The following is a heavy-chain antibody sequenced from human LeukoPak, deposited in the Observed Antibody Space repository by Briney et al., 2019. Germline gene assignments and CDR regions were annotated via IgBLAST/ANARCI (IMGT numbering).Heavy chain of an antibody. Sequence: PGGSLRLSCAASGFTFSSYAMSWVRQAPGKGPEWVSAISGSGGSTYYADSVKGRFTISGDNSKNTLYLQMNSLRAEDTAVYYCAKEGETSYYDFWSGYYHFDYWGQGTLVTVSS. J-gene: IGHJ4*02. CDR1: GFTFSSYA. CDR3: AKEGETSYYDFWSGYYHFDY. D-gene: IGHD3-3*01. CDR2: ISGSGGST. V-gene: IGHV3-23*01.